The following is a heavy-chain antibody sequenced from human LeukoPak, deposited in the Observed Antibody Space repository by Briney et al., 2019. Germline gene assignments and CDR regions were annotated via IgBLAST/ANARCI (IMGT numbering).Heavy chain of an antibody. CDR3: ARRSYHGVITVYYYYYMDV. D-gene: IGHD3-3*01. J-gene: IGHJ6*03. Sequence: GGSLRLSCAASGFTFSSCWMSWVRQAPGKGLEWVANIKQDGSEKYYVDSVKGRFPIFRDNAKNSLYLQMNSLRVEDTAVYYCARRSYHGVITVYYYYYMDVWGKGTTVTVSS. CDR1: GFTFSSCW. CDR2: IKQDGSEK. V-gene: IGHV3-7*01.